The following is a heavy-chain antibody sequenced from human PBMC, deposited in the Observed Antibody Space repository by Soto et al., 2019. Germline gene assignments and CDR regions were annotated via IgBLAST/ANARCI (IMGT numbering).Heavy chain of an antibody. CDR3: ARWVEASLDYFDS. D-gene: IGHD2-15*01. CDR1: GAYMRNDYYY. CDR2: MHHSGRT. J-gene: IGHJ4*02. V-gene: IGHV4-31*03. Sequence: SETLSLTCTVSGAYMRNDYYYWSWVRQNPGKDLEWIGHMHHSGRTHYNPSLKSRVAISVDTSKNQFSLYLNSLTAADTAVYYCARWVEASLDYFDSWGQGTPVTVSS.